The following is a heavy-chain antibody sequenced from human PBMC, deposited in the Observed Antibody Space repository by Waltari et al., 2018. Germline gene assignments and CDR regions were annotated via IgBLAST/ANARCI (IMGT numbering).Heavy chain of an antibody. CDR3: ARERLQASYYYYYGMDV. Sequence: QVQLVQSGAEVKKPGASVKVSCKASGYTFTGYYMQWVRQAPGQGIEWMGRINPNSGGTNYAQKFQGRVTMTRDTSISTAYMELSRLRSDDTAVYYCARERLQASYYYYYGMDVWGQGTTVTVSS. J-gene: IGHJ6*02. CDR1: GYTFTGYY. V-gene: IGHV1-2*06. CDR2: INPNSGGT. D-gene: IGHD6-25*01.